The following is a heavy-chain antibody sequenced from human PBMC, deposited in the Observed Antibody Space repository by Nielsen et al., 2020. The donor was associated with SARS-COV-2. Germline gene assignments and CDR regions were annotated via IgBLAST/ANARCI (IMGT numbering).Heavy chain of an antibody. CDR3: ARDLEVAAAFFDY. CDR2: FDPEDGET. J-gene: IGHJ4*02. D-gene: IGHD6-13*01. V-gene: IGHV1-24*01. Sequence: ASVKVSCKASGYTFTGYYMHWVRQAPGKGLEWMGGFDPEDGETIYAQKFQGRVTMTTDTSTSTAYMELRSLRSDDTAVYYCARDLEVAAAFFDYWGQGTLVTVSS. CDR1: GYTFTGYY.